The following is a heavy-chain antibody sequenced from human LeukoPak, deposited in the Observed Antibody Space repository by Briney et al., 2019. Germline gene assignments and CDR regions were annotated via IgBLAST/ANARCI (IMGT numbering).Heavy chain of an antibody. V-gene: IGHV3-30*02. CDR1: GFTFSSYG. Sequence: GGSLRLSCAASGFTFSSYGMHWVRQAPGKGLEWVAFIRYDGSNKYYADSVKGRFTISRDNSKNTVYLGVSSLRAEDTAVYYCAKDPGGEVLPDYWGQGTLVTVSS. CDR3: AKDPGGEVLPDY. J-gene: IGHJ4*02. D-gene: IGHD1-26*01. CDR2: IRYDGSNK.